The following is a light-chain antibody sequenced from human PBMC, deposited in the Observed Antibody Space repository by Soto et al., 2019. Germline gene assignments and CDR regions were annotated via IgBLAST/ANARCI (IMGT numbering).Light chain of an antibody. CDR1: QSISSW. Sequence: DIQMTQSPSTLSASVGDRVTITCRASQSISSWLAWYQQKPGKAPKLLIYKASSLESGVPSRFSGSGSGTDFTLTISCLQSEDFATYYCQQYYSYPPTFGGGTKVDIK. V-gene: IGKV1-5*03. J-gene: IGKJ4*01. CDR2: KAS. CDR3: QQYYSYPPT.